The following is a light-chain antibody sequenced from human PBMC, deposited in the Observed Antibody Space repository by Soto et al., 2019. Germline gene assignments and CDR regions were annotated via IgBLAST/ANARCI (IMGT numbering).Light chain of an antibody. CDR3: QQYSHYSSWT. Sequence: DIQMTQSPSTLSASVGDRVIITCRASQSVSNLLAWYQQKPGKAPQLLMYDASTLERGVPSRFSGSGSGTEFTLTISSLQPDDFATYYCQQYSHYSSWTFGQGTKVDIK. CDR1: QSVSNL. CDR2: DAS. V-gene: IGKV1-5*01. J-gene: IGKJ1*01.